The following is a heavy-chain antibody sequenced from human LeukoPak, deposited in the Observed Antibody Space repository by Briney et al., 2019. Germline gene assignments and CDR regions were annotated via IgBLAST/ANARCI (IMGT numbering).Heavy chain of an antibody. Sequence: SETLSLTCAVYGGSFSGYYWSWIRQPPGKGLEWIGEINHSGSTNYNPSLKSRVTISVDTSKNQFSLKLSSVTAADTAVYYCARGASYYAPFDYWGEGTLVAVSS. D-gene: IGHD3-10*01. J-gene: IGHJ4*02. CDR3: ARGASYYAPFDY. CDR1: GGSFSGYY. CDR2: INHSGST. V-gene: IGHV4-34*01.